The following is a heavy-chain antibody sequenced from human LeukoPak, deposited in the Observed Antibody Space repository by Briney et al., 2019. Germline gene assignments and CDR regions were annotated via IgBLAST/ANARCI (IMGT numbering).Heavy chain of an antibody. V-gene: IGHV4-30-2*01. D-gene: IGHD1-26*01. CDR1: GGSISSGGYS. J-gene: IGHJ4*02. CDR2: IYHSGST. CDR3: ARAGSGSYLALGRGTAFDY. Sequence: SQTLSLTCAVSGGSISSGGYSWSWLRQPPGKGLEWIGYIYHSGSTYYNPSLKSRVTISVDRSKNQFSLKLSSVTAADTAVYYCARAGSGSYLALGRGTAFDYWGQGTLVTVSS.